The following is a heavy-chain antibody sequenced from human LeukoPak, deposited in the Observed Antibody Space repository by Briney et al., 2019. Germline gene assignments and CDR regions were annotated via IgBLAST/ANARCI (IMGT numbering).Heavy chain of an antibody. D-gene: IGHD1-26*01. J-gene: IGHJ4*02. Sequence: GGSLRLSCVASGFTFDDYAMHWVRQAPGKGLEWVSGIRWNSGSMGYADSVKGRFTISRDNAKNSLYLQMNSLRAEDTALYYCAKDMGYSGNYRTPDYWGQGTLVTVSS. CDR3: AKDMGYSGNYRTPDY. CDR1: GFTFDDYA. CDR2: IRWNSGSM. V-gene: IGHV3-9*01.